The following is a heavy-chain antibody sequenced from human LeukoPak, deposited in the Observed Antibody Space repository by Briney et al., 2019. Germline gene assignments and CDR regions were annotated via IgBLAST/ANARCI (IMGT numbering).Heavy chain of an antibody. Sequence: GGSLRLSCAASGFTFSSYAMSWVRQAPGKGLEWVSAISGSGGSTYYADSVKGRFTTSRDNSKNTLYLQMNSLRAEDTAVYYCAKDRAPYYDSSGYGYWGQGTLVTVSS. D-gene: IGHD3-22*01. CDR2: ISGSGGST. J-gene: IGHJ4*02. CDR1: GFTFSSYA. V-gene: IGHV3-23*01. CDR3: AKDRAPYYDSSGYGY.